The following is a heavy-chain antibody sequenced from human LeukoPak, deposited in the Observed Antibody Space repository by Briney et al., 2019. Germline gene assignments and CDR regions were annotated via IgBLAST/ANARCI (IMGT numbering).Heavy chain of an antibody. D-gene: IGHD4-17*01. J-gene: IGHJ4*02. CDR1: GGSISSSGYY. V-gene: IGHV4-39*07. CDR2: IYYSGST. CDR3: ARAPDYGDYIWFGY. Sequence: SETLSLTCTVSGGSISSSGYYWGWIRQPPGKGLEWIGSIYYSGSTYYNPSLKRRVTISVDTSKNQFSLRLSSVTAADTAVYYCARAPDYGDYIWFGYWGQGTLVTVSS.